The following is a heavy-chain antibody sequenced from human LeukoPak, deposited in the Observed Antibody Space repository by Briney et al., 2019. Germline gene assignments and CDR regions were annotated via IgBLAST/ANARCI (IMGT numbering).Heavy chain of an antibody. CDR3: ARGVFPTSGYYMARYNWFDP. D-gene: IGHD3-9*01. Sequence: ASVKVSCKASGYTFTSYGISWVRQAPGQGLEWMGWISAYNGNTNYAQKLQGRVTMTTDTSTSTAYMELRSLRSDDTAVYYCARGVFPTSGYYMARYNWFDPWGQGTLVTVSS. J-gene: IGHJ5*02. CDR1: GYTFTSYG. V-gene: IGHV1-18*01. CDR2: ISAYNGNT.